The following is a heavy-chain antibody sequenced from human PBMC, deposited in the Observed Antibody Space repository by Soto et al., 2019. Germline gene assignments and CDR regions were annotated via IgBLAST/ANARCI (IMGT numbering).Heavy chain of an antibody. CDR2: ISAHNGNT. J-gene: IGHJ4*02. Sequence: QVHLVQSGAEVKKPGASGKVSCQGSVYAFTTYGITWVRQAPGQGLEWMGWISAHNGNTNYAQKLQGRVTVTRDTSTSTAYMELRSLRYDDTAVYYCARGRYGDYWGQGALVTVSS. CDR3: ARGRYGDY. CDR1: VYAFTTYG. D-gene: IGHD1-1*01. V-gene: IGHV1-18*01.